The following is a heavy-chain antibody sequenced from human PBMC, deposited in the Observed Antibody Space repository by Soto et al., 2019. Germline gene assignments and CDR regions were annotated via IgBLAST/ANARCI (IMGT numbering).Heavy chain of an antibody. CDR3: AHKGGRGAGMDV. V-gene: IGHV2-5*02. CDR2: IYWDDDK. Sequence: QITLKESGPTLVKPTHTLTLTCTFSGFSLSTSGEGVGWILQPPGKPLEWLPLIYWDDDKRYTPFLKSRLTITKDTSKNQVVLTMTNMDPVDTATYYCAHKGGRGAGMDVWGQGTTVTVSS. J-gene: IGHJ6*01. CDR1: GFSLSTSGEG. D-gene: IGHD2-15*01.